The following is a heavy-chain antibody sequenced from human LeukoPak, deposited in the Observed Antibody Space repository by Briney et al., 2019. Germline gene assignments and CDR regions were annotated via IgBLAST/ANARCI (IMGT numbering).Heavy chain of an antibody. Sequence: SETLSLTCTVSGGSISSYYWSWIRQPPGKGLEWIGYIYYSGSTNYNPSLKSRVTISVDTSKNQSSLKLSSVTAADTAVYYCSRGYYYYYMDVWGKGTTVTASS. V-gene: IGHV4-59*01. CDR2: IYYSGST. CDR1: GGSISSYY. CDR3: SRGYYYYYMDV. J-gene: IGHJ6*03. D-gene: IGHD3-10*01.